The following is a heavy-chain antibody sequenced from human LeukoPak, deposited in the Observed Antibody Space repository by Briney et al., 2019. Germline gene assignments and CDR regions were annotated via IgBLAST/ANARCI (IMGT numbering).Heavy chain of an antibody. J-gene: IGHJ5*02. Sequence: PSETLSLTXAVYGGSFSGYYWSWLRQPLGKGLEWIGEINHSGSTNYNPSLKSRVTISVDTSKNQFSLKLSSVTAADTAVYYCARVVVVVAATLGWFDPWGQGTLVTVSS. V-gene: IGHV4-34*01. CDR1: GGSFSGYY. D-gene: IGHD2-15*01. CDR3: ARVVVVVAATLGWFDP. CDR2: INHSGST.